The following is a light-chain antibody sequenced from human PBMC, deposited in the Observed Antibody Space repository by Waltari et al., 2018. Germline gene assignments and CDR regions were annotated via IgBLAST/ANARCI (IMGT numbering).Light chain of an antibody. CDR1: SSDLGTYKY. Sequence: QSALTQPRSVSGSPGQSVTISCTGTSSDLGTYKYVSWYQQHPGKAPKLVIHDVPKRPAGVPDRCTGSKSGNTASLTISGLQAEDEAEYFCCSFAGSYTWVFGGGTELTVL. CDR3: CSFAGSYTWV. CDR2: DVP. V-gene: IGLV2-11*01. J-gene: IGLJ3*02.